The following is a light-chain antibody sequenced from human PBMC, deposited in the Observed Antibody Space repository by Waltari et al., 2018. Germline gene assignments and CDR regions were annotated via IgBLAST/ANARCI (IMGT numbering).Light chain of an antibody. Sequence: QSALTQPASVSGSPGQSITISCTGTSSDVGSYNLVSWYQQHPGKAPKLMIYEVSKRPSGVSNRFSGSKSVNTASLTISGLQAEDDADYYCCSYAGSSTSPWVFGTGTKVTVL. CDR3: CSYAGSSTSPWV. CDR1: SSDVGSYNL. J-gene: IGLJ1*01. CDR2: EVS. V-gene: IGLV2-23*02.